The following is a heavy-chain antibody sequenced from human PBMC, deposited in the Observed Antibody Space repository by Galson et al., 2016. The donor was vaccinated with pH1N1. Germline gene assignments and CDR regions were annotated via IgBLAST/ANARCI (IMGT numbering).Heavy chain of an antibody. CDR1: GFTFSSYP. J-gene: IGHJ6*02. V-gene: IGHV3-30*04. CDR3: AREYLVLGEGWEYGLDV. CDR2: ISNDGSKK. Sequence: SLRLSCAASGFTFSSYPIHWVRQPPGKGLEWVAVISNDGSKKYYADSVGGRFTISRDNSKSTLYLQMNSLRAEDTAVYYCAREYLVLGEGWEYGLDVWGQGTTVTVSS. D-gene: IGHD2-8*01.